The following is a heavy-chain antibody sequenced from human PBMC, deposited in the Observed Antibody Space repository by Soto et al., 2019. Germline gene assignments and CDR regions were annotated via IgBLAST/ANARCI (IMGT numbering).Heavy chain of an antibody. CDR1: GYSFKNYY. D-gene: IGHD6-13*01. CDR3: ARSGPSSRWYIWFDP. V-gene: IGHV1-46*02. CDR2: IDPSGGST. J-gene: IGHJ5*02. Sequence: ASVKVSCKASGYSFKNYYLHWVRQAPGQGLEWMGTIDPSGGSTNYAQKFQGRLTVTRDTSTSTVYVELSSLRSDDTAVYYCARSGPSSRWYIWFDPWGQGTLVTVSS.